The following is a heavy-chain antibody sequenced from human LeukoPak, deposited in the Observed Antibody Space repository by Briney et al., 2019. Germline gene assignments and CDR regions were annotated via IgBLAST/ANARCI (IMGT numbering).Heavy chain of an antibody. D-gene: IGHD2-15*01. J-gene: IGHJ4*02. CDR2: ISSSGVYI. CDR3: ARGDCSGGSCYLSLTTIDY. Sequence: PGGSLRLSCAASGLTFNMYTMNWLRQAPGKGLEWVSSISSSGVYIYYADSVKGRFTISRDNAKNSLFLQMNSLRAEDTAVYYCARGDCSGGSCYLSLTTIDYWGQGTLVTVSS. CDR1: GLTFNMYT. V-gene: IGHV3-21*01.